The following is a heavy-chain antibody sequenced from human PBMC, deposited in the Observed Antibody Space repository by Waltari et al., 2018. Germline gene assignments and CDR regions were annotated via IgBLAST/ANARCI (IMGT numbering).Heavy chain of an antibody. CDR3: ARDNGGYPYHFDY. CDR2: ISSSSSK. Sequence: EVQLVESGGDLVQPGGSLRLSCVASGFTFSSYSMNWVRQAPGKGLEWVSYISSSSSKYYADSVKGRFTVSRDNAKNSLYLQMNSLRAEDTAVYFCARDNGGYPYHFDYWGQGTLVTVSS. V-gene: IGHV3-48*04. D-gene: IGHD2-8*01. CDR1: GFTFSSYS. J-gene: IGHJ4*02.